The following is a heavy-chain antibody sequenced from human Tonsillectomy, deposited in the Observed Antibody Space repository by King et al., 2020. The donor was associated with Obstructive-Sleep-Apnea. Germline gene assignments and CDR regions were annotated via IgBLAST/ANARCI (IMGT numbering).Heavy chain of an antibody. CDR2: IDPSDSYT. D-gene: IGHD1-26*01. CDR1: GYSFTSYW. J-gene: IGHJ4*02. Sequence: QLVQSGAEVKKPGESLRISCKGSGYSFTSYWISWVRQMPGKGLEWMGRIDPSDSYTNYSPSFQGHVTISADKPISTADLQWSSLKASDTAMYYCASTQVGTTPSYFDYWGQGTLVTVSS. CDR3: ASTQVGTTPSYFDY. V-gene: IGHV5-10-1*01.